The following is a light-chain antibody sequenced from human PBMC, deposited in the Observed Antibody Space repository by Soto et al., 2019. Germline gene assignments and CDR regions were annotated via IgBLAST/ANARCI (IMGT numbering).Light chain of an antibody. CDR1: NSNIRTNY. V-gene: IGLV1-51*02. CDR2: EDK. J-gene: IGLJ3*02. Sequence: QSVLTQPPSVSAAPGQKVTISCSGSNSNIRTNYVSWYQQFPGTAPKLLIYEDKKRPSGIPDRLSGSKSGTSATLGITGLQTGDEADYYCAAWDSSLRAGVFGGGTQLTVL. CDR3: AAWDSSLRAGV.